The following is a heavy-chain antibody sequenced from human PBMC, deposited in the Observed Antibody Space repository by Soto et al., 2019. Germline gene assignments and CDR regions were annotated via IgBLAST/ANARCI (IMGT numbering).Heavy chain of an antibody. CDR3: ARVPDR. D-gene: IGHD2-2*01. Sequence: PSETLSLTCTVSGVSVNSGNYYWSWIRQTPGKGLEWIGYIYHSGSTYYNPSLKSRVTISVDRSKNQFSLKLSSVTAADTAVYYCARVPDRWGQGTLVTVS. V-gene: IGHV4-30-2*01. J-gene: IGHJ5*02. CDR2: IYHSGST. CDR1: GVSVNSGNYY.